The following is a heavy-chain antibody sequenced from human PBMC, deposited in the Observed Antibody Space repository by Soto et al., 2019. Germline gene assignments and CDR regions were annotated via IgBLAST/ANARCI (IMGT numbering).Heavy chain of an antibody. D-gene: IGHD6-13*01. CDR1: GGSISSYY. CDR3: ARQSWYDAFDI. J-gene: IGHJ3*02. CDR2: IYYSGST. Sequence: PSETLSLTCTVSGGSISSYYWSWIRQPPGKGLEWIGYIYYSGSTNYNPSLKSRVTISVDTSKNQFSLKLSSVTAADTAVYYCARQSWYDAFDIWGQGTMVTVS. V-gene: IGHV4-59*01.